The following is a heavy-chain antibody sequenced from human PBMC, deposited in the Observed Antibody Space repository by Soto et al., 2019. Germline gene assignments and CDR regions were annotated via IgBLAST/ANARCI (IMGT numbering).Heavy chain of an antibody. CDR3: ARGRYGDY. CDR1: GYTFTSYG. Sequence: QVHLVQSGAEVKKHGASVKVSCKASGYTFTSYGITWVRQAPGQGLEWMGWIGAHNGNTDYAQKLQGRVIVTRDPSTSTAYMELRSLRSDDTAVYYCARGRYGDYWGQGALVTVSS. D-gene: IGHD1-1*01. V-gene: IGHV1-18*01. CDR2: IGAHNGNT. J-gene: IGHJ4*02.